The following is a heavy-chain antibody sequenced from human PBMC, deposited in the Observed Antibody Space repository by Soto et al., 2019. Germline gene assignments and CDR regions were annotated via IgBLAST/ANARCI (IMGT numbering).Heavy chain of an antibody. J-gene: IGHJ4*02. Sequence: SETLSLTCTASGGSISSYYWSWIRQPPGKGLEWIGYIYYSGSTNYNPSLKSRVTISVDTSKNQFSLKLSSVTAADTAVYYCARDRYGYFDYWGQGTLVTVSS. D-gene: IGHD4-17*01. V-gene: IGHV4-59*01. CDR2: IYYSGST. CDR3: ARDRYGYFDY. CDR1: GGSISSYY.